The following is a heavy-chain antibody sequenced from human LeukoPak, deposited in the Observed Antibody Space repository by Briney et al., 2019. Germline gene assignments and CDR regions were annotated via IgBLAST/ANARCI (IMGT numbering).Heavy chain of an antibody. Sequence: ASVKVSCKASGYTSTGYYMHWVRQAPGQGLEWMGWINPNSGGTNYAQKFQGRVTMTRDTSISTAYMELSRLRSDDTAVYYCARVRAAAGKGGMDVWGQGTTVTVSS. D-gene: IGHD6-13*01. V-gene: IGHV1-2*02. CDR2: INPNSGGT. J-gene: IGHJ6*02. CDR1: GYTSTGYY. CDR3: ARVRAAAGKGGMDV.